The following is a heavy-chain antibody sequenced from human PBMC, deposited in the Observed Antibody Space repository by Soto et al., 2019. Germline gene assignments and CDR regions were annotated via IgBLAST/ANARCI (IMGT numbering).Heavy chain of an antibody. CDR2: MSYDGSNK. J-gene: IGHJ4*02. CDR3: ARELTGSYGFDY. CDR1: GFTFSSYA. D-gene: IGHD1-26*01. Sequence: GGSLRLSCAASGFTFSSYAMHWVRQAPGKGLEWVAVMSYDGSNKYHADSVKGRFTISRDNSKNTLYLQMNSLRAEDTAVYYCARELTGSYGFDYWGQGNMVTVSS. V-gene: IGHV3-30-3*01.